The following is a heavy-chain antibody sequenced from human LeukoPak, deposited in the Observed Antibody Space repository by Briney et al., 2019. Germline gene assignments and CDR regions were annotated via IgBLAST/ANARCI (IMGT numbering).Heavy chain of an antibody. CDR3: ARAPYYYGSGSPPVDY. V-gene: IGHV1-18*01. CDR1: GYTFTSYG. CDR2: ISAYNGNT. J-gene: IGHJ4*02. Sequence: ASVTVSCKASGYTFTSYGISWVRQAPGQGLEWMGWISAYNGNTNYAQKLQGRVTMTTDTSTSTAYMELRSLRSDDTAVYYCARAPYYYGSGSPPVDYWGQGTLVTVSS. D-gene: IGHD3-10*01.